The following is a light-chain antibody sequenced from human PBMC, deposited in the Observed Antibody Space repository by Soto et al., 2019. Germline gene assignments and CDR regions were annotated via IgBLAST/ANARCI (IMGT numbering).Light chain of an antibody. V-gene: IGKV1-13*02. J-gene: IGKJ5*01. Sequence: AIPVTQSPSSLSASVGDTVTITCRASQGISSAFAWYQQKPGKVPRLLIYDVFNLQRGVPSRFSGSGSGTDFTLTISRLQPEDLATYYCQQLETYPLTFGQGTRLEVK. CDR3: QQLETYPLT. CDR1: QGISSA. CDR2: DVF.